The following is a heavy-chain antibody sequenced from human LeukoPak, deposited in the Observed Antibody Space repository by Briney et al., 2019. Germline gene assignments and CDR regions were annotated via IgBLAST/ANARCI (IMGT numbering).Heavy chain of an antibody. CDR3: TRSLVGATTFYIDY. CDR1: GFTFGDYA. CDR2: IRSKAYGGTT. D-gene: IGHD1-26*01. V-gene: IGHV3-49*03. Sequence: GGSLRLSCTASGFTFGDYAMSWFRQAPGKGLEWVGFIRSKAYGGTTEYAASVKGRFTISRDDSKSIAYLQMNSLKTEDTAAYYCTRSLVGATTFYIDYWGQGTLVTVSS. J-gene: IGHJ4*02.